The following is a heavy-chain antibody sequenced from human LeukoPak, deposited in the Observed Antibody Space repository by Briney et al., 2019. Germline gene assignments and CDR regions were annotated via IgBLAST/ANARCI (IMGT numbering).Heavy chain of an antibody. V-gene: IGHV4-39*01. CDR2: ISYSGNT. J-gene: IGHJ4*02. CDR1: GGSISSSTYY. Sequence: PSETLSLTCTASGGSISSSTYYWGWLRQPPGKGLQWIGSISYSGNTYYNPSLKSRVTIFVDTSKNQFSLKLSSVTAADTAVYYCARLDYGDYRYWGQGTLVTVSS. D-gene: IGHD4-17*01. CDR3: ARLDYGDYRY.